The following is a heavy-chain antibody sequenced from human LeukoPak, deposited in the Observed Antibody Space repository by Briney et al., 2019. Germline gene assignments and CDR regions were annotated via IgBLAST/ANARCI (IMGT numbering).Heavy chain of an antibody. J-gene: IGHJ4*02. V-gene: IGHV4-39*01. CDR3: ARQVVDFDY. CDR2: IYYSGST. Sequence: SETLSLTCTVSGGFISSSSYYWGWIRQPPGKGLEWIGSIYYSGSTYYNPSLKSRVTISVDTSKNQFSLKLSSVTAADTAVYYCARQVVDFDYWGQGTLVTVSS. D-gene: IGHD2-15*01. CDR1: GGFISSSSYY.